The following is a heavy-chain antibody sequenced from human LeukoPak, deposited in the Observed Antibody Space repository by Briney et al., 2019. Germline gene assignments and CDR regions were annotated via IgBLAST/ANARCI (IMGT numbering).Heavy chain of an antibody. CDR2: ISDSGGST. D-gene: IGHD2-15*01. CDR1: GFPFSSYA. CDR3: VRGYSFGPYGMDV. Sequence: GGSLRLSGSASGFPFSSYAMHWVRQAPGKGLEYVSAISDSGGSTYYADSVKGRFTISRDNSKNTLYLQMSSLRDEDTAVYFCVRGYSFGPYGMDVWGQGTTVTVSS. V-gene: IGHV3-64D*09. J-gene: IGHJ6*02.